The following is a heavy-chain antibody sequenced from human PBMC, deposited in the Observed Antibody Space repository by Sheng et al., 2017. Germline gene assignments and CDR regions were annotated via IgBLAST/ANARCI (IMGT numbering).Heavy chain of an antibody. CDR2: IIPILGIA. V-gene: IGHV1-69*04. CDR1: GGTFSSYA. Sequence: QVQLVQSGAEVKKPGSSVKVSCKASGGTFSSYAISWVRQAPGQGLEWMGGIIPILGIANYAQKFQGRVTITADKSTSTAYMELSSLRSEDTAVYYCASSIAAAREDWFDPWGQGTLVTVSS. D-gene: IGHD6-13*01. J-gene: IGHJ5*02. CDR3: ASSIAAAREDWFDP.